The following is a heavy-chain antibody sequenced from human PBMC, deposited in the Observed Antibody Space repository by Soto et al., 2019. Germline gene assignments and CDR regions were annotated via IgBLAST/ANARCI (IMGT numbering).Heavy chain of an antibody. CDR3: ARVGGYYGDYPNFDY. CDR2: IYYTGTT. CDR1: GDSMSSFY. J-gene: IGHJ4*02. V-gene: IGHV4-59*13. Sequence: KPSETLSLTCIVSGDSMSSFYFTWIRQPPGKGLEWIGNIYYTGTTNYNPSRKNRVTMSVDTPKNQFSLILRSVTAADTAVYYCARVGGYYGDYPNFDYWGPGTLVTVSS. D-gene: IGHD4-17*01.